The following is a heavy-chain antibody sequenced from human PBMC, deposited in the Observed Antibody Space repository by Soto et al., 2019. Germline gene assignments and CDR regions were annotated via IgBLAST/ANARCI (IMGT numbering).Heavy chain of an antibody. D-gene: IGHD2-21*02. CDR3: AYSEEMIKSAIPSAP. Sequence: QITLKESGPTLVKPTQTLTLTCTFSGFSLSTSGVGVGWIRQPPGKALEWLALIYWDDDKRYSPSLKSRLTITTDNSKNQVVLTMTNLDPVDTATYYCAYSEEMIKSAIPSAPWGQGTLVTVS. CDR1: GFSLSTSGVG. CDR2: IYWDDDK. J-gene: IGHJ5*02. V-gene: IGHV2-5*02.